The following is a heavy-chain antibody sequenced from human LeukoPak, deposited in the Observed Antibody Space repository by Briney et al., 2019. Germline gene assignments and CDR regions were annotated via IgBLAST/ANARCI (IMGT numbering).Heavy chain of an antibody. D-gene: IGHD3-22*01. J-gene: IGHJ4*02. CDR1: GGTFSSYA. V-gene: IGHV1-46*01. CDR3: ARGYYYDSSALDY. Sequence: GASVKVSCKASGGTFSSYAISWVRQAPGQGLEWMGIINPSGGSTSYAQKFQGRVTMTRDMSTSTVYMELSSLGSEDTAVYYCARGYYYDSSALDYWGQGTLVTVSS. CDR2: INPSGGST.